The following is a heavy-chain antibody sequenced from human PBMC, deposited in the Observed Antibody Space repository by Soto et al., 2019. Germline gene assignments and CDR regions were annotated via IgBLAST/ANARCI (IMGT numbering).Heavy chain of an antibody. CDR3: ARAEKVYAISGALDI. D-gene: IGHD2-8*01. V-gene: IGHV4-59*01. CDR1: GGTISDYY. Sequence: SDTLSLTSTESGGTISDYYWSWIVQPTGKGLEWIGYIHYTGSTNYNPSLKRRVTISIDTSKNQLSLKLSSVTAADTAVYYCARAEKVYAISGALDIWGQGTMVTGSS. J-gene: IGHJ3*02. CDR2: IHYTGST.